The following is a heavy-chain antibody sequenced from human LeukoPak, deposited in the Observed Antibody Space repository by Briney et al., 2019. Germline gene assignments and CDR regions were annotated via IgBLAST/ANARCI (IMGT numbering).Heavy chain of an antibody. CDR2: IYYSGST. CDR3: ARYYSSSPGDAFDI. CDR1: GGSISSYY. Sequence: SETLSLTCAVHGGSISSYYWSWIRQLPGKGLEWIGYIYYSGSTNYNPSLKSRVTISVDTSKNQFSLKLSSVTAADTAVYYCARYYSSSPGDAFDIWGQGTMVTVSS. D-gene: IGHD6-13*01. V-gene: IGHV4-59*01. J-gene: IGHJ3*02.